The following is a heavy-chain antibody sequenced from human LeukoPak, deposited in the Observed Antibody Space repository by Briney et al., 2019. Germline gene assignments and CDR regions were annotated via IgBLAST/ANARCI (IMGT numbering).Heavy chain of an antibody. CDR2: IYYSGST. V-gene: IGHV4-59*08. Sequence: SETLSLTCTVSGGSISSYYWSWIRQPPGKGLDWIGYIYYSGSTNYNPSLKSRVTISVDTSKNQFSLKLSSVTAADMAVYYCASGSRDFQHWGQGTLVTVSS. CDR3: ASGSRDFQH. J-gene: IGHJ1*01. CDR1: GGSISSYY.